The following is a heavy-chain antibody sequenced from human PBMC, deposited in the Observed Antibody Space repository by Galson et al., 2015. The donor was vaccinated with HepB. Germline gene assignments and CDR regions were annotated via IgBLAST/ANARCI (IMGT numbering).Heavy chain of an antibody. Sequence: SLRLSCAASGFMFSNYDMHWVRHTPGKGLEWVASICYPRSNKSYADSVKGRFTISRDNFKNTLYLQMNSLRAEDTAIYYCAREREVGGTNYFDYWGRGTLVTVSS. V-gene: IGHV3-33*01. CDR2: ICYPRSNK. J-gene: IGHJ4*02. CDR1: GFMFSNYD. CDR3: AREREVGGTNYFDY. D-gene: IGHD1-26*01.